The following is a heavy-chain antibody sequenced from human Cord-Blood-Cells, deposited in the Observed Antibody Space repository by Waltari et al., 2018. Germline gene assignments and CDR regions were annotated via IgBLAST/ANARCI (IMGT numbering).Heavy chain of an antibody. J-gene: IGHJ6*03. CDR2: IIPILGIA. Sequence: QVQLVQSGAEGKKPGSSVKVSCKASGGTFSSYAISWVRQAPGQGLEWMGGIIPILGIANYAQKFQGRVTITADESTSTAYMELSSLRSEDTAVYYCARETRYYYYMDVWGKGTTVTVSS. CDR1: GGTFSSYA. V-gene: IGHV1-69*04. CDR3: ARETRYYYYMDV.